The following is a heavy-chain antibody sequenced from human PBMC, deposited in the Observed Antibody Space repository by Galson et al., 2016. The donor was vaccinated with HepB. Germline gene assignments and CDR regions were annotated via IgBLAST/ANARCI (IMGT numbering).Heavy chain of an antibody. V-gene: IGHV3-30*03. Sequence: SLRLSCAASGFTFSNYGLHWVRRAPGKGLEWVALISHDGSSKNFADSVKGRFTISRDNSKNTVYLEMSNLTPEDTAVYYCATGVCGTNCYLVDYWAREPWSPSPQ. CDR1: GFTFSNYG. CDR2: ISHDGSSK. CDR3: ATGVCGTNCYLVDY. D-gene: IGHD2-15*01. J-gene: IGHJ4*02.